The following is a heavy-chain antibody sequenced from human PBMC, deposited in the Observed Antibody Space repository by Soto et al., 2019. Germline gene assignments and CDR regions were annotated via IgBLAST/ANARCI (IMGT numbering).Heavy chain of an antibody. CDR2: TYYTADS. CDR1: GVSIRSYF. Sequence: SETLSLTCTVSGVSIRSYFWSWVRQPPGRGLEWIGYTYYTADSKYNPSLESRATISADPSKKQFSLRLSPVTAADTALYFCAGSKNRGVSLDYSGQGALVTVSS. CDR3: AGSKNRGVSLDY. V-gene: IGHV4-59*01. D-gene: IGHD3-10*01. J-gene: IGHJ4*02.